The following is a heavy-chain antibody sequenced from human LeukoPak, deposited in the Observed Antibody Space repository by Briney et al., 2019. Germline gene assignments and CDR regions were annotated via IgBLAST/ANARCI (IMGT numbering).Heavy chain of an antibody. V-gene: IGHV3-7*01. J-gene: IGHJ4*02. CDR2: IEQDGSDK. D-gene: IGHD1-26*01. CDR3: ARDDVVGATKADY. Sequence: GGSLRLSCAASGFTFSIYWMSWVRQAPGKGLEWVANIEQDGSDKYYVDSVKGRFTISRDNAKNSLYLQMNSLRAGDTTVYYCARDDVVGATKADYWGQGTLVTVSS. CDR1: GFTFSIYW.